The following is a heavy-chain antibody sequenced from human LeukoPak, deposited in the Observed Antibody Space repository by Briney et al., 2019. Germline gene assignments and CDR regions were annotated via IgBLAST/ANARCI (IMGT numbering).Heavy chain of an antibody. CDR1: GDSVSSNSAA. D-gene: IGHD3-3*01. J-gene: IGHJ6*02. CDR2: TYYRSKWYN. CDR3: ATATETYYEFWSGYPTGDYYYGMDV. V-gene: IGHV6-1*01. Sequence: SQTLSLTCAISGDSVSSNSAAWNWIRQSPSRGLEWLGRTYYRSKWYNDYAVSVKSRITINPDTSKNQFSLQLNSVTPEDTAVYYCATATETYYEFWSGYPTGDYYYGMDVWGQGTTVTVSS.